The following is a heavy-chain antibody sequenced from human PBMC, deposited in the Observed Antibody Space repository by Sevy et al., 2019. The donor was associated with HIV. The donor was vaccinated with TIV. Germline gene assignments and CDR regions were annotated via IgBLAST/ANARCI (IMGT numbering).Heavy chain of an antibody. V-gene: IGHV3-30-3*02. CDR2: LSYDDSDE. D-gene: IGHD3-10*01. CDR3: AKDDLGSIDY. J-gene: IGHJ4*02. CDR1: GFNFSTSP. Sequence: GGSLRLSCAASGFNFSTSPMHWVRQAPGKGLEWVAILSYDDSDENYADSVKGRFTISRDNSKNTLYLQMNSLRTEDTALYYCAKDDLGSIDYWGQGTLVTVSS.